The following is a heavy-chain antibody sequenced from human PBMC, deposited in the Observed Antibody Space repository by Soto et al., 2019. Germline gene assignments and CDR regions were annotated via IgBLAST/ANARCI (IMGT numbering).Heavy chain of an antibody. CDR1: GFTFDDYA. CDR3: ASTYSSSWYEGALKG. CDR2: ISWNSGSI. Sequence: PGGSLRLSCAASGFTFDDYAMHWVRQAPGKGLEWVSGISWNSGSIGYADSVKGRFTISRDNAKNSLYLQMNSLRAEDTALYYCASTYSSSWYEGALKGWGQGTLVTVSS. D-gene: IGHD6-13*01. V-gene: IGHV3-9*01. J-gene: IGHJ4*02.